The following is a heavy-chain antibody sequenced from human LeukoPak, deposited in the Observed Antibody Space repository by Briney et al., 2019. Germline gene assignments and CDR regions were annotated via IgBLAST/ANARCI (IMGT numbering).Heavy chain of an antibody. V-gene: IGHV3-30*18. Sequence: PGGSLRLSCAASGFTFSSYGMHWVRQAPGKGLEWVAVISYDGSNKYYADSVKGRFTISRDNSKNTLYLQMNSLRAEDTAVHYCAKDWGDYWKYFQHWGQGTLVTVSS. CDR3: AKDWGDYWKYFQH. D-gene: IGHD3-16*01. CDR2: ISYDGSNK. J-gene: IGHJ1*01. CDR1: GFTFSSYG.